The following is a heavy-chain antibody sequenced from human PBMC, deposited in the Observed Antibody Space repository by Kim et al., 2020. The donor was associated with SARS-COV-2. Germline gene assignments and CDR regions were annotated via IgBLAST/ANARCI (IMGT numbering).Heavy chain of an antibody. CDR1: GYSVTNSY. CDR2: MYHSGST. J-gene: IGHJ6*01. V-gene: IGHV4-59*02. D-gene: IGHD3-16*01. Sequence: SETLSLTCSVSGYSVTNSYWSWIRQPPGKRLEWIGYMYHSGSTNLNPSLKSRVTLSLNKSKNQFSLNLSSVTAADTAAYYCATGVFGGLSIAYYYGMDV. CDR3: ATGVFGGLSIAYYYGMDV.